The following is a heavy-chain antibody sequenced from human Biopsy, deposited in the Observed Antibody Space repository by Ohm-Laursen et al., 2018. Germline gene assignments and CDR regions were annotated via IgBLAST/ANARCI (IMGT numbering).Heavy chain of an antibody. CDR1: GDSIATFNYY. D-gene: IGHD3-10*01. Sequence: SDTLSLTCSASGDSIATFNYYWGWVRQPPGKGLEWLATIFYSGTTYFSRTLESRLTISQDTSSNQFSLRLKYVTAADTGVYYCARIYFYGLGSSDYFFDSWGQGTLVTVSS. V-gene: IGHV4-39*01. J-gene: IGHJ4*02. CDR2: IFYSGTT. CDR3: ARIYFYGLGSSDYFFDS.